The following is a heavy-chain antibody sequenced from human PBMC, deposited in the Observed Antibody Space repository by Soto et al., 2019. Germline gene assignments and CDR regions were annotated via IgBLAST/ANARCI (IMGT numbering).Heavy chain of an antibody. CDR3: ATLLEFGSGGAWYSHVADY. V-gene: IGHV3-23*01. J-gene: IGHJ4*02. D-gene: IGHD2-21*01. CDR1: GYTFSSRA. CDR2: IDGGGTT. Sequence: EVHLWESGGDLVQPGGSLRVSCVGSGYTFSSRAMSWVRQAPGKGLEWVSGIDGGGTTDYADSVKGRFTISRDTSQDTLYLQMNSLRTEDTAVYYCATLLEFGSGGAWYSHVADYWCQGTLVTVSS.